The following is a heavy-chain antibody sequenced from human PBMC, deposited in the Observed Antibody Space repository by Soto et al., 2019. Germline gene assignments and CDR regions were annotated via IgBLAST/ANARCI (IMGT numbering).Heavy chain of an antibody. CDR3: ARLGGGSIDL. J-gene: IGHJ5*02. V-gene: IGHV4-31*03. Sequence: PSETLSLTCTVSGGSISHGGYHWSWIRQDPGKGLEWLGYIYYTGNTYYNPSLRSRLTISIDTTKSQFFLNLSSVTAADTAIYYCARLGGGSIDLWGQGTRVTV. D-gene: IGHD2-15*01. CDR2: IYYTGNT. CDR1: GGSISHGGYH.